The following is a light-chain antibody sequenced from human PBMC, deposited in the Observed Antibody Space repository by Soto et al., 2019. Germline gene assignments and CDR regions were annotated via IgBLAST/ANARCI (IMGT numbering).Light chain of an antibody. J-gene: IGKJ1*01. V-gene: IGKV3-15*01. CDR2: GAS. CDR3: HQYNNWPRT. CDR1: QSVSSY. Sequence: EIVLTQSPATLSLSPGERATLSCRASQSVSSYLAWYQQKPGQAPRLLIYGASTRATGFPARFSGSGSGTEFTLTISSLQSEDFAVYYCHQYNNWPRTFGQGTKVDIK.